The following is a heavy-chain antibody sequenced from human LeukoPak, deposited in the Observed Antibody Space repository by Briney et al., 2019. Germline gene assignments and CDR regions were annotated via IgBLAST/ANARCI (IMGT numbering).Heavy chain of an antibody. CDR2: INHSGST. D-gene: IGHD4-17*01. V-gene: IGHV4-34*01. CDR3: ARDRGGPTVTTPYNWFDP. J-gene: IGHJ5*02. CDR1: GGSFSGYY. Sequence: SETLSLTCAVYGGSFSGYYWGWIRQPPGKGLEWIGEINHSGSTNYNPSLKSRVTISVDTSKNQFSLKLSSVTAADTAVYYCARDRGGPTVTTPYNWFDPWGQGTLVTVSS.